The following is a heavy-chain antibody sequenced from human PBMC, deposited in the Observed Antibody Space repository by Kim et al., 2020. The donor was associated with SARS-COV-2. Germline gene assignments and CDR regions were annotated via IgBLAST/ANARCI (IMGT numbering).Heavy chain of an antibody. D-gene: IGHD3-10*01. V-gene: IGHV4-59*13. CDR1: GGSISSYY. Sequence: SETLSLTCTVSGGSISSYYWSWIRQPPGKGLEWIGYIYYSGSTNYNPSLKSRVTISVDTSKNQFSLKLSSVTAADTAVYYCARDRGGELPIHWGQGTLVTVSS. J-gene: IGHJ4*02. CDR3: ARDRGGELPIH. CDR2: IYYSGST.